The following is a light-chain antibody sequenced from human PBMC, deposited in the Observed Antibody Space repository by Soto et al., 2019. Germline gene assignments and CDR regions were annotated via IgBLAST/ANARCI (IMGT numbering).Light chain of an antibody. CDR1: SSDVGGYKY. V-gene: IGLV2-14*01. CDR3: SSYSSSSTLRV. J-gene: IGLJ3*02. Sequence: QSALTQPASVSGSPGQSITISCTGTSSDVGGYKYVSWYQQHPGKAPKLMIYEVSNRPSGVSNRFSGSKSGNTASLTISGLQAEDEADYYCSSYSSSSTLRVFGGVTKLTVL. CDR2: EVS.